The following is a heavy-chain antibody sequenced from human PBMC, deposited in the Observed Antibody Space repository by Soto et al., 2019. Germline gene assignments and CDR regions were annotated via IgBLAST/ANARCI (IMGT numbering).Heavy chain of an antibody. Sequence: GESLKISCQGSGGSFLTYWIGWVRQKPGKGLEWMGIIYPGDSDATYSPSFQGRVTMSADPSTNTAYLEWSSLKAADSAMYYCARVPDSSLGTMDVWGQGTTVTVSS. CDR2: IYPGDSDA. V-gene: IGHV5-51*01. D-gene: IGHD6-19*01. J-gene: IGHJ6*02. CDR1: GGSFLTYW. CDR3: ARVPDSSLGTMDV.